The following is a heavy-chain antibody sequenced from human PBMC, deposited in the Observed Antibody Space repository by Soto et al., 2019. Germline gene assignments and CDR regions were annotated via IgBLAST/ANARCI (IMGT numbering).Heavy chain of an antibody. D-gene: IGHD3-3*01. J-gene: IGHJ4*02. CDR2: ISWNSGSI. V-gene: IGHV3-9*01. CDR1: GFTFDDYA. Sequence: EVQLVESGGGLVQPGRSLRLSCAASGFTFDDYAMHWVRQAPGKGLEWVSGISWNSGSIGYADSVKGRFTISRDNAKNSLYLQMNSLRAEDTALYYCAKDLQQSFGVVIHFDYWGQGTLVTVSS. CDR3: AKDLQQSFGVVIHFDY.